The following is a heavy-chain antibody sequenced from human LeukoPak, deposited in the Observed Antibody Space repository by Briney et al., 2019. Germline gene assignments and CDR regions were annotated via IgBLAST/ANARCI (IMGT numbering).Heavy chain of an antibody. D-gene: IGHD5-18*01. J-gene: IGHJ4*02. CDR2: INSDGSST. CDR3: ARDAPGNTALDY. V-gene: IGHV3-74*01. CDR1: GFTFSIYW. Sequence: GGSLRLSCAASGFTFSIYWMHWVRQPPGKGLVWVSRINSDGSSTSYADSVKGRFTISRDDAKNTLYLQMNSLRVEDTALYYCARDAPGNTALDYWGQGSLVTVSS.